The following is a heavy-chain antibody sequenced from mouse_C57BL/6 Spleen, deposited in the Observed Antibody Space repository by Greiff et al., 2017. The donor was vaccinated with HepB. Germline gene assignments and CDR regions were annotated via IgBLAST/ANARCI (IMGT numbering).Heavy chain of an antibody. CDR1: GYTFTSYW. V-gene: IGHV1-69*01. Sequence: QVQLQQPGAELVLPGASVKLSCKTSGYTFTSYWMHWVKHRPGQGLEWIGEIDPSDSYTNYNQKFKGKSTLTVDKSSSTAYMQLSSRTSEDSAVYYCARSYPYYFDYWGQGTTLTVSS. CDR2: IDPSDSYT. J-gene: IGHJ2*01. CDR3: ARSYPYYFDY.